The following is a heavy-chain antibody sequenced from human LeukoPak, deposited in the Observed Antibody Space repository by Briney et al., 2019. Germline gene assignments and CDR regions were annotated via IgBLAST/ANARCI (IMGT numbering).Heavy chain of an antibody. Sequence: PGGSLRLSCAASGFTFSSYAMSWVRQAPGKGLEWVSAISGSGGSTYYADSVKGRFTISRDNSKNTLYLQMNSLRAEDTAVYYCAKIKSATKIRYYDILTGYENWGQGTLVTVSS. D-gene: IGHD3-9*01. CDR3: AKIKSATKIRYYDILTGYEN. CDR1: GFTFSSYA. CDR2: ISGSGGST. V-gene: IGHV3-23*01. J-gene: IGHJ4*02.